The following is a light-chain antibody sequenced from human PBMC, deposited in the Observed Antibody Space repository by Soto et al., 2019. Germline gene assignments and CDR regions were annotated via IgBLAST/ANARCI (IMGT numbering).Light chain of an antibody. J-gene: IGKJ4*01. Sequence: EIVMTQSPATLSVSPGERATLSCRASQSVSSNLDWYQQKPGQAPRLLIYGASTRASGIPARFSGSGSGTDFTLTISSLQSEDFAVYYCQQDNNRPPKPVGGGTKVEIK. V-gene: IGKV3-15*01. CDR1: QSVSSN. CDR3: QQDNNRPPKP. CDR2: GAS.